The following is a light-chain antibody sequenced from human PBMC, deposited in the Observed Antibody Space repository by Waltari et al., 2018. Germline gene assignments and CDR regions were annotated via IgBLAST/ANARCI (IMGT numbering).Light chain of an antibody. J-gene: IGLJ2*01. Sequence: QSALTQPAPVSGPPGQSTTISCSRTYNAVEPYHLYSWYQHSPGKAPKLLIYEVNRRPSGGSNRFSGSKSGNTASLTISGLQAEDEADYYCCSYARAGTLLFGGGTKLTVL. CDR2: EVN. V-gene: IGLV2-23*02. CDR3: CSYARAGTLL. CDR1: YNAVEPYHL.